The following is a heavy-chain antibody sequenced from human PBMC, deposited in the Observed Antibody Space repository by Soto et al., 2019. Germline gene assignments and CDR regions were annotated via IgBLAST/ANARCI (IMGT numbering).Heavy chain of an antibody. CDR1: GFVFRSHA. CDR2: MSNDGSKE. D-gene: IGHD3-10*01. Sequence: QVQLVESGGGVVQPGRSLRLSCVASGFVFRSHAMHWVRQAPGKGLEWVAVMSNDGSKEYSADSVKGRFTISRDNSKDILYLQMNDLRADDTAVYYCARGGAYYSASGTYYMPPPGEYWGQGTPVTVSS. CDR3: ARGGAYYSASGTYYMPPPGEY. V-gene: IGHV3-30-3*01. J-gene: IGHJ4*02.